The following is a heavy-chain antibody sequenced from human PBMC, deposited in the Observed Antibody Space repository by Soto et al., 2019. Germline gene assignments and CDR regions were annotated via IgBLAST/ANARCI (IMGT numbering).Heavy chain of an antibody. J-gene: IGHJ4*01. V-gene: IGHV4-39*01. CDR2: IYYSGSA. CDR3: ARSPNRVFNDTGYYEIAYHYLD. Sequence: SETLSLTSTVSGGSISTSDYYWGWIRQPPGKGLEWIGNIYYSGSASYNPSLKSRVAISIDTSKNQFSLKLSSVTAADTAVYFCARSPNRVFNDTGYYEIAYHYLD. CDR1: GGSISTSDYY. D-gene: IGHD3-9*01.